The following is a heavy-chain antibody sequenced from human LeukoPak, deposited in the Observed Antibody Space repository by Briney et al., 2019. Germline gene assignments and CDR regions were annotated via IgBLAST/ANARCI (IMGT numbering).Heavy chain of an antibody. Sequence: GGSLRLSCAASGFTFSSYAMSWVRQAPGKGLEWVSAISGSGGSTYYADSVKGRFTISGDNSKNTLYLQMNSLRAEDTAVYYCARGQGITNWFDPWGQGTLVTVSS. V-gene: IGHV3-23*01. CDR1: GFTFSSYA. J-gene: IGHJ5*02. D-gene: IGHD3-10*01. CDR2: ISGSGGST. CDR3: ARGQGITNWFDP.